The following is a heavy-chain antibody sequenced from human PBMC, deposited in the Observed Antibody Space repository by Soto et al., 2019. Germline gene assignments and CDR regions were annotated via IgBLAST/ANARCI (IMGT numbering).Heavy chain of an antibody. CDR2: IKQDGSEK. D-gene: IGHD3-3*01. Sequence: EVQLVESGGGLVQPGGSLRLSCAASGFTFSSYWMSWVRQAPGKGLEWVANIKQDGSEKYYVDSVKGRFTISRDNAKNSLYLQRNSLRAEETAVYYCARDNRAIFGVVINYYYYYGMDVWCQGTTVTVSS. J-gene: IGHJ6*02. CDR1: GFTFSSYW. CDR3: ARDNRAIFGVVINYYYYYGMDV. V-gene: IGHV3-7*03.